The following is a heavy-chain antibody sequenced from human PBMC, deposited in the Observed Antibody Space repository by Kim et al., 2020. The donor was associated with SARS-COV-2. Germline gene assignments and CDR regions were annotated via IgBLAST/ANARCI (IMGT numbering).Heavy chain of an antibody. CDR1: GYTFTSYG. V-gene: IGHV1-18*04. CDR2: ISAYNGNT. CDR3: ARDRPVLRFLEYLGDPPASHYYYYGMDV. Sequence: ASVKVSCKASGYTFTSYGISWVRQAPGQGLEWMGWISAYNGNTNYAQKLQGRVTMTTDTSTSTAYMELRSLRSDDTAVYYCARDRPVLRFLEYLGDPPASHYYYYGMDVWGQGTTVTVSS. J-gene: IGHJ6*02. D-gene: IGHD3-3*01.